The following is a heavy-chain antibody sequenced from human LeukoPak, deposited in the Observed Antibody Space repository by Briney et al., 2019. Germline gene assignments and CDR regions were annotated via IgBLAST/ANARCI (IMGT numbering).Heavy chain of an antibody. CDR2: INPNSGAT. D-gene: IGHD2-2*01. CDR1: GYTFTGYF. V-gene: IGHV1-2*02. J-gene: IGHJ4*02. Sequence: ASAKVSCKASGYTFTGYFLNWVRQAPGQGLEWMGWINPNSGATNYAPKFQGRVTMTRDTSITTAYMELSSLRSDDTAVYYCAIKFVVPAALDYWGPGTVVTVSS. CDR3: AIKFVVPAALDY.